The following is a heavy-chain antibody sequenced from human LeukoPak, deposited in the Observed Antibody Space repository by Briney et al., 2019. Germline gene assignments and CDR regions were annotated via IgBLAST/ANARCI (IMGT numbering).Heavy chain of an antibody. CDR1: GFTLSSYP. CDR2: INSDGRRV. D-gene: IGHD3-10*01. CDR3: SRDLPRTSGP. Sequence: GGSLRLSCAASGFTLSSYPMHWARHTPGKGLAWVSHINSDGRRVNYADAVMGRFTISRDNANNMLYLQMNSLRPEDTAIYYCSRDLPRTSGPWGQGTLVTVSS. V-gene: IGHV3-74*01. J-gene: IGHJ5*02.